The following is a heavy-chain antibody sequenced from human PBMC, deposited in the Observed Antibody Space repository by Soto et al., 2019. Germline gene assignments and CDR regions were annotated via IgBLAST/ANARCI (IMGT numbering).Heavy chain of an antibody. J-gene: IGHJ6*02. V-gene: IGHV5-51*01. CDR3: ARHLRGYGMDI. D-gene: IGHD3-10*01. CDR1: GYSFASYW. Sequence: GESLKISCKVSGYSFASYWIGWVRQMPGKGLEWLAIIHPGDSDTIYSPSFQGQVTISADKSISTAYLQWTSVKASDTAIYYCARHLRGYGMDIWGQGTMVTVSS. CDR2: IHPGDSDT.